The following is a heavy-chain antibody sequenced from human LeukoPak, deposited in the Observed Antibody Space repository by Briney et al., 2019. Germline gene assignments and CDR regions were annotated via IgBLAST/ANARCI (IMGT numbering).Heavy chain of an antibody. J-gene: IGHJ4*02. CDR1: GFTFSSYW. V-gene: IGHV3-7*04. Sequence: PGGSLRLSGAASGFTFSSYWMSWVRQAPGKGLEWVANIKQDGSEKYYVDSVKGRFTISRDNAKNSLYLQMNSLRAEDTAVYYCARVSIAAAGTFCYFDYWGQGTLVTVSS. CDR2: IKQDGSEK. CDR3: ARVSIAAAGTFCYFDY. D-gene: IGHD6-13*01.